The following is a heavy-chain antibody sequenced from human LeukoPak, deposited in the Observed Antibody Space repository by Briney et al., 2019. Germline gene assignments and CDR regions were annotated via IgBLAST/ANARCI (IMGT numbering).Heavy chain of an antibody. CDR3: SRDGKLGYCSGGSFFPGYYMDV. CDR2: IIPIFGTA. CDR1: GGTFSSYA. Sequence: SVKVSRKASGGTFSSYAISWVRQAPGQGLEWMGGIIPIFGTANYAQKFQGRVTITTDESTSTAYMELSSLRSEDTAVYYCSRDGKLGYCSGGSFFPGYYMDVWGKGTTVTVSS. J-gene: IGHJ6*03. D-gene: IGHD2-15*01. V-gene: IGHV1-69*05.